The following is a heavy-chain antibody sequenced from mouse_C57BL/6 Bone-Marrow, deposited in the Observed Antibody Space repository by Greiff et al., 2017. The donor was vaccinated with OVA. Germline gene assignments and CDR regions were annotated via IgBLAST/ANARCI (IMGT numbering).Heavy chain of an antibody. CDR1: GFTFSSYG. Sequence: EVKLMESGGDLVKPGGSLKLSCAASGFTFSSYGMSWVRQTPDKRLEWVATISSGGSYTYYPDSVKGLFTISRDNAKNTLYLQMSSLKSEDTAMYYCARRGYYGSSYRAWFAYWGQGTLVTVSA. D-gene: IGHD1-1*01. J-gene: IGHJ3*01. CDR3: ARRGYYGSSYRAWFAY. CDR2: ISSGGSYT. V-gene: IGHV5-6*01.